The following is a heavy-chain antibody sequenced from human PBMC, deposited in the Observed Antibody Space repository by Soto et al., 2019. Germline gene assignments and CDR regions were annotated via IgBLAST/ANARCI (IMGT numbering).Heavy chain of an antibody. CDR2: IYSGGST. CDR3: ARDMRGTVYYYYGMDV. V-gene: IGHV3-53*01. CDR1: GFTVSSNY. Sequence: PGGSLRLSCAASGFTVSSNYMSWVRQAPGKGLEWVSVIYSGGSTYYADSVKGRFTISRDNSKNTLYLQMNSLRAEDTAVYYCARDMRGTVYYYYGMDVWGQGTTVTVSS. J-gene: IGHJ6*02. D-gene: IGHD4-17*01.